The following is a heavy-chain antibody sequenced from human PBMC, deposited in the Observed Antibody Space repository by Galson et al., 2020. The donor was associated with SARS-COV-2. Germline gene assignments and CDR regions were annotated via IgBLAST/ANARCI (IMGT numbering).Heavy chain of an antibody. V-gene: IGHV4-59*13. Sequence: SETLSLTCTVSGGSISSYYWSWIRQPPGKGLEWIGYIYYSGSTNYNPTLKSRVTISVDTSKNQFSLKLSSVTAADTAVYYCARGDVWGGYRHLSYGMDVWGQGTTVTVSS. D-gene: IGHD3-16*02. CDR3: ARGDVWGGYRHLSYGMDV. J-gene: IGHJ6*02. CDR1: GGSISSYY. CDR2: IYYSGST.